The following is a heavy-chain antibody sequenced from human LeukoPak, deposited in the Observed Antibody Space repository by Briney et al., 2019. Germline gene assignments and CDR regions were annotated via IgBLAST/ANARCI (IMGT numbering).Heavy chain of an antibody. CDR2: ISYDGSNK. J-gene: IGHJ4*02. D-gene: IGHD1-14*01. V-gene: IGHV3-30*14. CDR3: ATPLTGLHY. CDR1: GFTFSSYA. Sequence: PGGSLRLSCAASGFTFSSYAMHWVRQAPGKGLEWVAVISYDGSNKYYADSVKGRFTISRDNSKNTLYLQMNSLRAEDTAVYYCATPLTGLHYWGQGTLVTVSS.